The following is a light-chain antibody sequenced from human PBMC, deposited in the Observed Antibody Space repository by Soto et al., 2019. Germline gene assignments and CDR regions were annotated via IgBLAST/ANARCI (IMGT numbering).Light chain of an antibody. CDR2: GAS. CDR3: QQYNSYTWT. CDR1: QGISSY. V-gene: IGKV1-8*01. Sequence: AIRMTQSPSSLSASTGDRVTITCRASQGISSYLAWYQQKPGKAPKLLIYGASSLQRGVPSRFSGSGSGTEFTLTISSLQPDDFATYYCQQYNSYTWTFGQGTKVDI. J-gene: IGKJ1*01.